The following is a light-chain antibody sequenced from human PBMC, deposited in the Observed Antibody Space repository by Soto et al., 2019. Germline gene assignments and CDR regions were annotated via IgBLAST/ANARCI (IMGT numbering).Light chain of an antibody. V-gene: IGKV1-5*03. J-gene: IGKJ1*01. CDR1: QTISSW. CDR2: KAS. Sequence: NRVTQSLATRSGSVGERVTVTCLASQTISSWLAWYQQKPGKAPKLLIYKASTLKSGVPSRFSGSGSGTEFTLTISSLQPDDFAAYYCQHYNSYSEAFGQGTKVDIK. CDR3: QHYNSYSEA.